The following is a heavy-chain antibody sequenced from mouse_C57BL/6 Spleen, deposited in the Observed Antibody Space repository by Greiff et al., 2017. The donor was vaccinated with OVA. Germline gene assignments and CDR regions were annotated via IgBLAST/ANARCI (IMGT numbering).Heavy chain of an antibody. CDR1: GYTFTDYY. V-gene: IGHV1-75*01. CDR3: ASSVTAKAPWDDVDD. CDR2: IFPGSGST. J-gene: IGHJ4*01. Sequence: QVQLQQSGPELVKPGASVKISCKASGYTFTDYYINWVKQRPGQGLEWIGWIFPGSGSTYYNEKFKGKATLTVDKSSSTAYMLLSSLTSEDSAVYFCASSVTAKAPWDDVDDWGKGTSVTVSS. D-gene: IGHD3-2*02.